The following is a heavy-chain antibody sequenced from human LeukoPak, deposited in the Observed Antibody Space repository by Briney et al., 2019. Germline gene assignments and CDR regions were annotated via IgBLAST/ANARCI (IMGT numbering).Heavy chain of an antibody. CDR3: ASGYYYDSSGYYY. J-gene: IGHJ4*02. D-gene: IGHD3-22*01. CDR1: GYTFTGYY. V-gene: IGHV1-2*02. CDR2: INPNSGGT. Sequence: ASVKVSCKASGYTFTGYYMHRVRQAPGQGLEWMGWINPNSGGTNYAQKFQGRVTMTRDTSISTAYMELSRLRSDDTAVYYCASGYYYDSSGYYYWGQGTLVTVSS.